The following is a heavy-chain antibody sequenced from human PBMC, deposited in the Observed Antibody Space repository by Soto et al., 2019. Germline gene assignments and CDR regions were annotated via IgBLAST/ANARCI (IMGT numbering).Heavy chain of an antibody. CDR3: ARLYSGYDLGIDP. CDR1: GGSISSGGYY. CDR2: IYYSGST. V-gene: IGHV4-31*03. J-gene: IGHJ5*02. D-gene: IGHD5-12*01. Sequence: SETLSLTCTVSGGSISSGGYYWSWIRQHPGKGLEWIGYIYYSGSTYYNPSLKSRVTISVDTSKNQFSLKLSSVTAADTAVYYCARLYSGYDLGIDPWGQGALVT.